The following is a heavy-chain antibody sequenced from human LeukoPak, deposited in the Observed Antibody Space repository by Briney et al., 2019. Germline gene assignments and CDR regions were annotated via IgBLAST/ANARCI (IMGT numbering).Heavy chain of an antibody. J-gene: IGHJ5*02. CDR1: GGSISSSNYY. D-gene: IGHD1-1*01. CDR2: ISGIGGST. CDR3: AKDGSNFDP. V-gene: IGHV3-23*01. Sequence: ETLSLTCTVSGGSISSSNYYWGWTRQPPGKGLEWVSAISGIGGSTYYAGSVKGRFTISRDNSKNTLYLQMNSLRAEDTAVYYCAKDGSNFDPWGQGTLVTVSS.